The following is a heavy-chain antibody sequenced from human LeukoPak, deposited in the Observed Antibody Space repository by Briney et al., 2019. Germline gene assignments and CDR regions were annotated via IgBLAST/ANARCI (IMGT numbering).Heavy chain of an antibody. Sequence: GGSLRLSCAASGFTVGSNYMSWVRQAPGKGLEWVSVLYSGGSTYYADSVKGRFTISRDNSKNTVYLQMNSLRGEDTAVFYCARDKGTFAFDIWGQGTMVTVSS. CDR1: GFTVGSNY. V-gene: IGHV3-53*01. D-gene: IGHD3-10*01. CDR2: LYSGGST. CDR3: ARDKGTFAFDI. J-gene: IGHJ3*02.